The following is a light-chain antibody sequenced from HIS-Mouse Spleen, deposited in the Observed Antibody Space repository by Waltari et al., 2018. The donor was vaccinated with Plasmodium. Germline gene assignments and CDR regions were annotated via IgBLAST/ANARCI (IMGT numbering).Light chain of an antibody. J-gene: IGKJ2*01. CDR3: MQALQTPPT. CDR2: LGS. V-gene: IGKV2-28*01. CDR1: QSLLHSNGYNY. Sequence: DIVMTPSPLSLPVTPGEPASISCRPGQSLLHSNGYNYLDWYLQKPGQSPQLLIYLGSNRASGVPDRFSGSGSGTDFTLKISRVEAEDVGVYYCMQALQTPPTFGQGTKLEIK.